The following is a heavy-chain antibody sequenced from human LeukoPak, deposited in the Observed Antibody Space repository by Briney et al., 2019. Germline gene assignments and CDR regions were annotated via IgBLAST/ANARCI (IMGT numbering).Heavy chain of an antibody. CDR3: ARAQDSSGYFNWFDP. V-gene: IGHV3-30*04. Sequence: GGSLRLSCAASGFTFSSYAMHWVRQAPGKGLEWVAVISYDGSNKYYADSVKGRFTISRDNSKNALYLQMNSLRAEDTAVYYCARAQDSSGYFNWFDPWGQGTLVTVSS. CDR2: ISYDGSNK. J-gene: IGHJ5*02. CDR1: GFTFSSYA. D-gene: IGHD3-22*01.